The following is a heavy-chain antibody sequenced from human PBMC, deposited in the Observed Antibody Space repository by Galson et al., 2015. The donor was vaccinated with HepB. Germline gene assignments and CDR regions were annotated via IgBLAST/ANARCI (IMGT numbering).Heavy chain of an antibody. V-gene: IGHV3-23*01. J-gene: IGHJ4*02. Sequence: SLRLSCATSGFIFGGYDMSWVRQAPGKGLEWVSRISDSGGKTDYAHSVKGRFTMSRDNSKSTVHLQMRSLSADDTATYYCAKSGSYYRHLDSWGQGTLGVVSS. CDR3: AKSGSYYRHLDS. D-gene: IGHD3-10*01. CDR2: ISDSGGKT. CDR1: GFIFGGYD.